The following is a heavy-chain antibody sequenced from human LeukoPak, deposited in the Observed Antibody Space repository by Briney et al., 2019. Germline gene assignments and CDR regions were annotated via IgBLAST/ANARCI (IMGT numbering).Heavy chain of an antibody. CDR2: INHSGST. CDR3: ARGRPRYGSGSYYNGPFDY. CDR1: GGSFSGYY. D-gene: IGHD3-10*01. J-gene: IGHJ4*02. Sequence: SETLSLTCAVYGGSFSGYYWSWIRQPPGKGPEWIGEINHSGSTNYNPSLKSRVTISVDTSKNQFSLKLSSVTAADTAVYYCARGRPRYGSGSYYNGPFDYWGQGTLVTVSS. V-gene: IGHV4-34*01.